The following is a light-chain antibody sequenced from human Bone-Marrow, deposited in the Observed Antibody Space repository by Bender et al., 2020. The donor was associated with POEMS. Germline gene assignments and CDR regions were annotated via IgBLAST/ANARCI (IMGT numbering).Light chain of an antibody. Sequence: QSALTQPPSASGSPGQSVTISCTGSSSNIGAGYHVHWYQQLPGTAPKLLIFKNDQRPSGVPDRFSASKSDTSASLDISGLRYEDEADYYYAAWDDILNGPVFGGETKLTVL. V-gene: IGLV1-47*01. CDR1: SSNIGAGYH. CDR3: AAWDDILNGPV. CDR2: KND. J-gene: IGLJ2*01.